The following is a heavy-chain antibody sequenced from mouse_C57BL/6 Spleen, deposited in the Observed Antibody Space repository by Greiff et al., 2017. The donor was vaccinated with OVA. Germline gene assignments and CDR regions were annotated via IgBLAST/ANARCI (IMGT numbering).Heavy chain of an antibody. D-gene: IGHD1-1*01. CDR1: GYTFTDYY. CDR2: INPYNGGT. CDR3: ARNYGSLAGAMDY. Sequence: VQLQQSGPVLVKPGASVKMSCTASGYTFTDYYMNWVKQSHGKSLEWIGVINPYNGGTSYNQKFKGKATLTVDKSSSTDYMELNSLTSEDAAVYYCARNYGSLAGAMDYWGQGTSVTVSS. V-gene: IGHV1-19*01. J-gene: IGHJ4*01.